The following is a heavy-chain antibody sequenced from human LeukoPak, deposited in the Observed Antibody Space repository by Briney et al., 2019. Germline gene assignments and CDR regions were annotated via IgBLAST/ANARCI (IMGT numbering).Heavy chain of an antibody. D-gene: IGHD3-22*01. V-gene: IGHV3-11*01. Sequence: PGGSLRLSCAASGFTVSSNYMSWIRQAPGKGLEWVSYISNSGSTMYYADSVKGRFTISRDNAKNSLYLQMNSLRVEDTAVYYCARDSGSAYYSSAGYWGQGTLVTVSS. CDR1: GFTVSSNY. CDR3: ARDSGSAYYSSAGY. J-gene: IGHJ4*02. CDR2: ISNSGSTM.